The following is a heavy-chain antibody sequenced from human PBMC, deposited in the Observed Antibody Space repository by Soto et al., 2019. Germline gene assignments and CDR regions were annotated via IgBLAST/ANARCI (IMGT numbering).Heavy chain of an antibody. J-gene: IGHJ6*02. CDR2: ISGSGGST. Sequence: EVQLLESGGGLVQPGGSLRLSCAASGFTFSSYAMSWVRQAPGKGLDWVSAISGSGGSTYYADSVKGRFTISRDNSKNTLYLQMNSLRAEDTAVYYCAKDDNSSRRGYYYYYYGMDVWGQGTTVTVSS. CDR1: GFTFSSYA. V-gene: IGHV3-23*01. CDR3: AKDDNSSRRGYYYYYYGMDV. D-gene: IGHD6-6*01.